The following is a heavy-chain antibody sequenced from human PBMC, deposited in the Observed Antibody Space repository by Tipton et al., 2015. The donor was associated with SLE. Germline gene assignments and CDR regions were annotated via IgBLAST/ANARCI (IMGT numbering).Heavy chain of an antibody. J-gene: IGHJ5*02. Sequence: TLSLTCTVSGASVRNHYLSWIRQSPRDGLEWIGCVYGTVKTDYNPSPKSRVTLSVDTSKNQFSLQLTSVTAADTAVYYCARAEGYYDSSGSFQMWFDPWGQGTLVTVSS. CDR3: ARAEGYYDSSGSFQMWFDP. CDR2: VYGTVKT. V-gene: IGHV4-59*02. CDR1: GASVRNHY. D-gene: IGHD3-22*01.